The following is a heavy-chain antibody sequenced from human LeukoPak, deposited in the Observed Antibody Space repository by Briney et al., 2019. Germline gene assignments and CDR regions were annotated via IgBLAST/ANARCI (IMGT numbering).Heavy chain of an antibody. Sequence: EASVKVSCKASGGTFSSYAISWVRQAPGQGLEWMGRINPNSGGTNYAQKFQGRVTMTRDTSISTAYMELSRLRSDDTAVYYCARDRAWDMDVWGKGTTVTVSS. V-gene: IGHV1-2*06. D-gene: IGHD3-10*01. CDR3: ARDRAWDMDV. J-gene: IGHJ6*03. CDR1: GGTFSSYA. CDR2: INPNSGGT.